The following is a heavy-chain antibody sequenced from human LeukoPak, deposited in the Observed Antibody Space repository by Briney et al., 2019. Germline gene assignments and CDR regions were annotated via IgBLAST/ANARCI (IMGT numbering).Heavy chain of an antibody. CDR2: IRSIGSTI. Sequence: GGSLRLSCAASGFTFSSYEMNWVRQAPGNGLEWVSYIRSIGSTIYYADSVKVRFTISRDNAKNSLYPQMNSLRAEDSAVYYCARDQAGRHSDYWGQGTLVTVSS. CDR3: ARDQAGRHSDY. CDR1: GFTFSSYE. V-gene: IGHV3-48*03. J-gene: IGHJ4*02. D-gene: IGHD6-13*01.